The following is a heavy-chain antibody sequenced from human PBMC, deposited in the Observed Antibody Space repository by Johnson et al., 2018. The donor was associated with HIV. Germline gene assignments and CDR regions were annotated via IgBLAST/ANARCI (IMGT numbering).Heavy chain of an antibody. Sequence: QVQLVESGGGVVQPGRSLRLSCAASGFSFSNYAMHWVRQAPGKGLEWVAVISNDGNSKYYTESLKGRITISRDNSMNTLYLQMNSLRPEDTAVYYCASLGYTSCWIVSDDGFDVWGQGTLVTVSS. V-gene: IGHV3-30-3*01. CDR2: ISNDGNSK. CDR3: ASLGYTSCWIVSDDGFDV. J-gene: IGHJ3*01. D-gene: IGHD6-19*01. CDR1: GFSFSNYA.